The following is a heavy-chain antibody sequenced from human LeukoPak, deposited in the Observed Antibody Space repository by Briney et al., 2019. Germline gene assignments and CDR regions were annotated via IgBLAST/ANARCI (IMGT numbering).Heavy chain of an antibody. D-gene: IGHD5-12*01. J-gene: IGHJ4*02. CDR3: AKDRGRYSYGSVDY. CDR2: ITNSGGST. Sequence: GGSLRLSCAASGFTFSSYDMSWVRQAPGKGLEWVSAITNSGGSTYYADSVKGRFTISRDNFKNTLYLQMNSLRVEDTAVYYCAKDRGRYSYGSVDYWGQGTLVTVSS. CDR1: GFTFSSYD. V-gene: IGHV3-23*01.